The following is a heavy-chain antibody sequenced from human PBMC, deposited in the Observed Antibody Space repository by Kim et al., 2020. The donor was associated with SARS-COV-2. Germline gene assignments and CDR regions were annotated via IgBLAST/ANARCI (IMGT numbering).Heavy chain of an antibody. V-gene: IGHV4-4*02. CDR3: ARDGPPTTSGSYPPFVL. CDR1: GGSISSSNW. D-gene: IGHD3-16*02. Sequence: SETLSLTCAVSGGSISSSNWWSWVRQPPGKGLEWIGEIYHSGSTNYNPSLKSRVTISVDKSKNQFSLKLSSVTAADTAVYYCARDGPPTTSGSYPPFVLWGRGTLVTVSS. J-gene: IGHJ2*01. CDR2: IYHSGST.